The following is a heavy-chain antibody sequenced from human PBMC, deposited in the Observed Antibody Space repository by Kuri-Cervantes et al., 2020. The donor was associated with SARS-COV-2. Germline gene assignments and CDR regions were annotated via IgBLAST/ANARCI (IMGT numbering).Heavy chain of an antibody. CDR1: GFLFSASA. V-gene: IGHV3-73*01. CDR2: IRGKANNYAT. Sequence: GGSLRLSCEVSGFLFSASAIHWVRQASDKGLEWVGRIRGKANNYATAYVASVKGRFTISRDDTKKMAYLQMNSLKTEDTAVYYCTTLLDYWGQGTLVTVSS. J-gene: IGHJ4*02. CDR3: TTLLDY.